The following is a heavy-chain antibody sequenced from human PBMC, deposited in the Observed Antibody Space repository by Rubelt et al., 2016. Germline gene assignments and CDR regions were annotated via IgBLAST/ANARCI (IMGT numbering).Heavy chain of an antibody. V-gene: IGHV4-39*07. J-gene: IGHJ4*02. CDR1: GGSISSSSYY. Sequence: QLQLQESGPGLVKPSETLSLTCTVSGGSISSSSYYWGWIRQPPGKGLEWIGSIYYSGSTYYNPSLKGRVTSSLATSKNQFSLKLSFVTAADTAVYYCAAKYSSGWFTWGPFDYWGQGTLVTVSS. CDR2: IYYSGST. CDR3: AAKYSSGWFTWGPFDY. D-gene: IGHD6-19*01.